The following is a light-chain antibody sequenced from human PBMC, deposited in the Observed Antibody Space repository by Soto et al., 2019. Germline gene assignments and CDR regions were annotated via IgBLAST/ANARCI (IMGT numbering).Light chain of an antibody. CDR1: SSDVGGYDY. CDR2: NVR. V-gene: IGLV2-14*01. Sequence: QSALTQPASVPGSPGQSITISCTGTSSDVGGYDYVSWYQQYAGKAPKLTIYNVRNRPSGVSSRFSGSKSGNTASLTISGLQPEDEADYFCSSYTNSGTVLFGGGTKLTVL. J-gene: IGLJ2*01. CDR3: SSYTNSGTVL.